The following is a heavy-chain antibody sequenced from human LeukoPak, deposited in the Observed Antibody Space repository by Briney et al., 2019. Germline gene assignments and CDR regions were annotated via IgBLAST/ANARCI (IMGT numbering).Heavy chain of an antibody. V-gene: IGHV4-38-2*02. CDR2: VYHSGST. CDR3: ARQEDF. D-gene: IGHD3-3*01. CDR1: GYSISSGYY. J-gene: IGHJ4*02. Sequence: SETLSLTCTVSGYSISSGYYWGWIRQPPGKGLEWIGSVYHSGSTYYNPSLKSRVTISVDTSKNQFSLKLSSVTAADTAVYYCARQEDFWGQGTLVTVSS.